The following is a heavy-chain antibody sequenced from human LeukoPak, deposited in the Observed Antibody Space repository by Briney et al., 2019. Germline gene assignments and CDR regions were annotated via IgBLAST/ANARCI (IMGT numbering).Heavy chain of an antibody. V-gene: IGHV3-64D*09. J-gene: IGHJ5*02. CDR2: ITSNGGST. D-gene: IGHD6-19*01. CDR1: GFIFSTYP. CDR3: ARGIGGWYNWFDP. Sequence: GGSLRLSCSASGFIFSTYPMHWVRQDPGKGLEYVSAITSNGGSTYYADSVKGRFTISRDNSKNTLYLQMSSLRAEDTAVYYCARGIGGWYNWFDPWGQGTLVTVSS.